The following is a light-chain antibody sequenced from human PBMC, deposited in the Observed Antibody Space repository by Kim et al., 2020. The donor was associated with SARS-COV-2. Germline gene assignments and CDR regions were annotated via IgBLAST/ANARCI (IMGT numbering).Light chain of an antibody. CDR1: NSNLAVNA. CDR2: RDN. CDR3: ATWDDSLDAWV. J-gene: IGLJ3*02. Sequence: GQRVTISCSGSNSNLAVNAVHWYQQLPGTAPKLLIYRDNQRPSGVPDRFSASKSGTSASLALSGLLPEDEADYYCATWDDSLDAWVFGGGTQLTVL. V-gene: IGLV1-44*01.